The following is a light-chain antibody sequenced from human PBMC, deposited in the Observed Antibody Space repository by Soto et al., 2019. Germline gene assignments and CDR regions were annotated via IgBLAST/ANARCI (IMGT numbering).Light chain of an antibody. CDR2: END. CDR3: QSFDASSRV. Sequence: NFMLTQPPSVSESPGKTVTISCTRSSGNIAFNYVQWYQQRPGSAPTPVIYENDQRASGVPARFSGSIGTYPNSASLPISGRKTEDEADYYCQSFDASSRVFGGGTQLTVL. J-gene: IGLJ3*02. CDR1: SGNIAFNY. V-gene: IGLV6-57*04.